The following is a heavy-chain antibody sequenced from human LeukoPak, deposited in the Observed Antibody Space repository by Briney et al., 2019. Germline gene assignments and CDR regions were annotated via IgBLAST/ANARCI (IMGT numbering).Heavy chain of an antibody. V-gene: IGHV1-8*01. CDR1: GYTFTSYD. Sequence: ASVKVSCKASGYTFTSYDINWVRQATGQGLEWMGWMNPNSGNTGYAQKLQGRVTMTRNTSISTAYMELSSLRSEDTAVYYCATGGEQQLPSAGNWYFDLWGRGTLVTVSS. J-gene: IGHJ2*01. D-gene: IGHD6-13*01. CDR2: MNPNSGNT. CDR3: ATGGEQQLPSAGNWYFDL.